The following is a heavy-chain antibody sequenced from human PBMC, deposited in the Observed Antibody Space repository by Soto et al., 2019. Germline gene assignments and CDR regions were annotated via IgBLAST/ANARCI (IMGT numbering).Heavy chain of an antibody. CDR1: GYSFTSYD. Sequence: QVQLVQSGAEVKKSGASVKVSCKASGYSFTSYDINWVRQATGQGLEWMGWMNPNSGNTGYAQKFQDRVTMTRDTSVNTAYLELSSLRSEATAVYYCARTPYHYDSSGYVFGMDVWGQGTTVTVSS. J-gene: IGHJ6*02. V-gene: IGHV1-8*01. CDR3: ARTPYHYDSSGYVFGMDV. CDR2: MNPNSGNT. D-gene: IGHD3-22*01.